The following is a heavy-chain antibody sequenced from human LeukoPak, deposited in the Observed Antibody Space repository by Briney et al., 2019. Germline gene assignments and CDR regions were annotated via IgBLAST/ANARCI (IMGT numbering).Heavy chain of an antibody. CDR1: GFTFSSNA. Sequence: PGGSLRLSCAASGFTFSSNALHWVRQAPGKGLEWVSGISWNSGSIGYADSVKGRFTISRDNAKNSLYLQLNSLRAEDTALYYCAKGQYYYDSSGYYYGYWGQGTLVTVSS. CDR3: AKGQYYYDSSGYYYGY. V-gene: IGHV3-9*01. D-gene: IGHD3-22*01. CDR2: ISWNSGSI. J-gene: IGHJ4*02.